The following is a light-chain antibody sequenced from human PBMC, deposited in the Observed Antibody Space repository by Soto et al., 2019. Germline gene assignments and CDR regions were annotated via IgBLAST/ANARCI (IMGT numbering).Light chain of an antibody. CDR1: QSVSSNY. V-gene: IGKV3-20*01. CDR3: QQYGSSPIT. Sequence: EIVLTQSPGTLSLSPGERATLSCRASQSVSSNYLAWYQQKPGQAPRLLIYGASSRATGIPDRFSGSGSGTDFTLTISRLEPEDFAVYSCQQYGSSPITFGEGTRLEIK. CDR2: GAS. J-gene: IGKJ5*01.